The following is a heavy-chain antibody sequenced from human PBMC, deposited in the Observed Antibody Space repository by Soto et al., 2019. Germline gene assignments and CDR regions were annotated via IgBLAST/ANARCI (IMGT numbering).Heavy chain of an antibody. CDR2: IYYSGST. CDR3: ARLYTAMVTGWFDP. J-gene: IGHJ5*02. CDR1: GGSISSGGYY. Sequence: SETLSLTCTVSGGSISSGGYYWSWIRQHPGKGLEWIGYIYYSGSTYYNPSLKSRVTISVDTSKSQFSLKLSSVTAADTAVYYCARLYTAMVTGWFDPWGQGTLVTVSS. V-gene: IGHV4-31*03. D-gene: IGHD5-18*01.